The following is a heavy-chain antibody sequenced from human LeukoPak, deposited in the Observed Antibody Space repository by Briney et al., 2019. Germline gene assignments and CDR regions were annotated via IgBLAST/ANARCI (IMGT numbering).Heavy chain of an antibody. CDR2: MYYSGIR. CDR3: ASHHGRGEAFDY. V-gene: IGHV4-59*08. J-gene: IGHJ4*02. CDR1: GASISDYY. Sequence: PSETLSLTCTVSGASISDYYWSWLRQPPGKRLEGIAYMYYSGIRNYSRSLKSRVTMSADKSNNQVSLTLTSVTAADTAVYYCASHHGRGEAFDYWGRGTLVTVSS. D-gene: IGHD3-10*01.